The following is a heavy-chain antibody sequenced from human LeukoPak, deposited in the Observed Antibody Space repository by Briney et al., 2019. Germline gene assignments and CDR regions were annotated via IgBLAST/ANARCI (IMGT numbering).Heavy chain of an antibody. Sequence: GGSLRLSCAASGFTFSTYGMSWVRQAPGKGLEWVSTLSTSTTRTYYADSVKGRFTISRDNSKRTLYLQMNSLRAEDTAVYYCAELGIAMIGGVWGKGTTVTISS. V-gene: IGHV3-23*01. D-gene: IGHD3-10*02. CDR2: LSTSTTRT. CDR3: AELGIAMIGGV. J-gene: IGHJ6*04. CDR1: GFTFSTYG.